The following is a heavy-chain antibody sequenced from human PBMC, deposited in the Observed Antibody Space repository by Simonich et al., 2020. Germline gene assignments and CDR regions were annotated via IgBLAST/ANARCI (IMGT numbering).Heavy chain of an antibody. CDR3: ARDLLTGDYSIRYFDL. V-gene: IGHV1-2*06. CDR2: INPNSGGT. Sequence: QVQLVQSGAEVKKPGASVKVSCKASGYTFTGYYMHWVRQAPGQGLEWMGLINPNSGGTNYAQKFQGRVTMTRDTSISTAYMELSRLRSDDTAVYYCARDLLTGDYSIRYFDLWGRGTLVTVSS. CDR1: GYTFTGYY. D-gene: IGHD7-27*01. J-gene: IGHJ2*01.